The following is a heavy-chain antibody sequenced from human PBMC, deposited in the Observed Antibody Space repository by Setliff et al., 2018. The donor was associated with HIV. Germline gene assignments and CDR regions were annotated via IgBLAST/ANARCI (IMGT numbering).Heavy chain of an antibody. Sequence: SVKVSCKASGGTFSSYAISWVRQAPGQGLEWMGGIIPIFGTANYAQKFQGRVTITADESTSTAYMELSSLRSEDTAVNYCARAGASSGWYGWYFDYWGQGTLVTVSS. V-gene: IGHV1-69*13. CDR2: IIPIFGTA. CDR3: ARAGASSGWYGWYFDY. J-gene: IGHJ4*02. CDR1: GGTFSSYA. D-gene: IGHD6-19*01.